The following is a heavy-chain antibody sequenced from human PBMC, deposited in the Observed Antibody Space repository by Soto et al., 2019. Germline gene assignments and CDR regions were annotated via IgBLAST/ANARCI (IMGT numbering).Heavy chain of an antibody. J-gene: IGHJ4*02. Sequence: QLQLLESGSGRVKPSQTLSLTCAVSGGSISSGGYSWGWIRQPPGKGLEWIGYIYHSVSTYYNPSLKRRVTISVDTSKDQFSLRVSSVTAADTAVYYCARGPGYWGQGTLVTVSS. V-gene: IGHV4-30-2*01. CDR2: IYHSVST. CDR3: ARGPGY. CDR1: GGSISSGGYS.